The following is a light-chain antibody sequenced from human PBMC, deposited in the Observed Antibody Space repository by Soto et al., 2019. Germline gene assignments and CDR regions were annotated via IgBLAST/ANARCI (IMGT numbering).Light chain of an antibody. V-gene: IGKV1-33*01. CDR3: QQYDSFPRT. CDR2: HSS. J-gene: IGKJ2*01. CDR1: QDITKY. Sequence: DILMTQSPSSLSASVRDRVTITCQASQDITKYLNWYQQKPGKAPKLLIYHSSNLETGVPSRFSGSGSGTHFSFTISSLQPEDIATYFCQQYDSFPRTFGQGTRLDLK.